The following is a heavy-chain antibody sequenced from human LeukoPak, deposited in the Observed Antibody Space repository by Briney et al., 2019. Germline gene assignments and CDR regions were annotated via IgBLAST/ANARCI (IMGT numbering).Heavy chain of an antibody. CDR3: ARVQRGGYYNYGMDV. J-gene: IGHJ6*02. V-gene: IGHV4-59*01. D-gene: IGHD3-10*01. CDR2: ISYSGTT. Sequence: PPETLSLTCTVSGGSISSYFWTWIRQPPGKGLEWIGYISYSGTTNYNPSLKSRVTISVDTSKNQFSLKLSSVTAADTAVYYCARVQRGGYYNYGMDVWGQGTTVTVSS. CDR1: GGSISSYF.